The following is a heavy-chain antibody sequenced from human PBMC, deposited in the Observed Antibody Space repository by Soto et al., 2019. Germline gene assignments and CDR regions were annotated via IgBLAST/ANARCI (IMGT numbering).Heavy chain of an antibody. D-gene: IGHD3-22*01. Sequence: SVKPCSEARRDAFACSYRRSLCHSQEQGLARMGIINPSGGSTSYAQKFQGRVTMTRDTSTSTVYMELSSLRSEDTAVYYCARFPDASDRTAFYYVSLLFYFDYWGRGIQVTVYS. CDR2: INPSGGST. CDR3: ARFPDASDRTAFYYVSLLFYFDY. J-gene: IGHJ4*02. V-gene: IGHV1-46*01. CDR1: RDAFACSY.